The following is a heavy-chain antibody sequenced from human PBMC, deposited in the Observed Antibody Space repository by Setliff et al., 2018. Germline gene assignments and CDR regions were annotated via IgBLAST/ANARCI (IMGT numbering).Heavy chain of an antibody. CDR2: ISPYNGYI. D-gene: IGHD1-26*01. CDR1: GYTFSTYG. V-gene: IGHV1-18*01. CDR3: ARSGSFGMRYWFDY. Sequence: ASVKVSCKASGYTFSTYGIAWVRQAPGQGLEWMGWISPYNGYIIYAQKFQSRVRMTRDTSTYAAYLELSDLTSDDTAMYYCARSGSFGMRYWFDYWGQGALVTVSS. J-gene: IGHJ4*02.